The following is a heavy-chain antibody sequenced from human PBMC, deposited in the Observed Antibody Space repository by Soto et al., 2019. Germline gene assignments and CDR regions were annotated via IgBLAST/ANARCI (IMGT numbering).Heavy chain of an antibody. CDR2: IYWDDDK. CDR1: GFSLSTSGVG. J-gene: IGHJ5*02. D-gene: IGHD1-26*01. Sequence: QITLKESGPTLVKPTQTLTLTCTFSGFSLSTSGVGVGWIRQPPGKALEWLALIYWDDDKRYSPSLKSRLTITKDPSKNQVVLTMTNMDPVDTATYYCAHRRAWELLPYNWFDPWGQGTLVTVSS. CDR3: AHRRAWELLPYNWFDP. V-gene: IGHV2-5*02.